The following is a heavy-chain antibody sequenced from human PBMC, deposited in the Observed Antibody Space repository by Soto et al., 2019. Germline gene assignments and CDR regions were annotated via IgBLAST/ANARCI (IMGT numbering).Heavy chain of an antibody. CDR2: IIPIFGTA. V-gene: IGHV1-69*06. CDR1: GGTFSSYA. J-gene: IGHJ6*02. D-gene: IGHD3-3*01. CDR3: AGYGFTIPRMDV. Sequence: QVQLVQSGAEVKKPGSSVKVSCKASGGTFSSYAISWVRQAPGQGLEWMGGIIPIFGTANYAQKFQGRVTITADKSTSTAYMELSSLRXXXXXXXXCAGYGFTIPRMDVWGQGTTVTVS.